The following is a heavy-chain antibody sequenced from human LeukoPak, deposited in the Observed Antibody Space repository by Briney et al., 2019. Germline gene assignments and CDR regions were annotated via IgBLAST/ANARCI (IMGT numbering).Heavy chain of an antibody. J-gene: IGHJ4*02. Sequence: SETLSLTCSVSGDSISSYYWNWIRQPPGKGLEWIGHIYKIGTTNYNPSLKSRPTISADTSKNQFSLKLRSVTAADTAVYYCVIGVGWQPDYWGQGALVTVSS. CDR1: GDSISSYY. V-gene: IGHV4-59*01. CDR3: VIGVGWQPDY. D-gene: IGHD2-15*01. CDR2: IYKIGTT.